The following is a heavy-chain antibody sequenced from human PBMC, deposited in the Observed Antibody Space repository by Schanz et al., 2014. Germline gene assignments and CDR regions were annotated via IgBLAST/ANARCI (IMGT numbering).Heavy chain of an antibody. CDR3: AKVREWWPYYFDY. Sequence: EVQLLESGGGLVQPGGSLRLSCAASGFTFSSYAMSWVRQAPGKGLEWVSAISGSGGSTYFADSVKGRFTISRDNSDNTLFLQMNSLRAEDTAVYYCAKVREWWPYYFDYWGQGTLVTVSS. J-gene: IGHJ4*02. CDR1: GFTFSSYA. V-gene: IGHV3-23*01. CDR2: ISGSGGST. D-gene: IGHD2-15*01.